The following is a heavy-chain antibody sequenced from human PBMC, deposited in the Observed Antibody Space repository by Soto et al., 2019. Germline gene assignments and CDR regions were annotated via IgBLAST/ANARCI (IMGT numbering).Heavy chain of an antibody. J-gene: IGHJ4*02. V-gene: IGHV1-69*13. Sequence: ASVKVSCKASGGTFSSYAISWVRQAPGQGLEWMGGINPIFGTANYAQKFQGRVTITADVSTSTAYMELSSLRSEDTVVYYCARDSSCPCASSSRRYFDYWGQGTLVTVSS. D-gene: IGHD6-6*01. CDR3: ARDSSCPCASSSRRYFDY. CDR1: GGTFSSYA. CDR2: INPIFGTA.